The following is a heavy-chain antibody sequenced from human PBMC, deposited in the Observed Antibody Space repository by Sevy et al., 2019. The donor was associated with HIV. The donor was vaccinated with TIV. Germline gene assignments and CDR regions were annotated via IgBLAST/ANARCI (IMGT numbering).Heavy chain of an antibody. Sequence: GGFLRLSCTASGFTFSSAWMSWVRQAPGKGLEWVGRIKSEFDGGAIDYAAPVKGRFTISREDSKNTVYLQMNSLKTEETAVYYCITHPAYRGYDEEVINYYFYGMDVWGQGTTVTVSS. CDR1: GFTFSSAW. D-gene: IGHD5-12*01. V-gene: IGHV3-15*01. CDR3: ITHPAYRGYDEEVINYYFYGMDV. J-gene: IGHJ6*02. CDR2: IKSEFDGGAI.